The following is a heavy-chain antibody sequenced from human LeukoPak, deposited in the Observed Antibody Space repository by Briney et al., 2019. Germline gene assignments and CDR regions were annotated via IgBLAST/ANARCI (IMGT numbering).Heavy chain of an antibody. CDR2: INPKSGGT. CDR3: AKEKYYYDSSGYYYTPFDY. Sequence: ASVKVSCKASGYTFTDYYIHWVRQARGQGLEWMGWINPKSGGTKYAKKFQGRVTMTRDTSISTAYMEMSRLRSDDTAVYYCAKEKYYYDSSGYYYTPFDYWGQGTLVTVSS. V-gene: IGHV1-2*02. D-gene: IGHD3-22*01. J-gene: IGHJ4*02. CDR1: GYTFTDYY.